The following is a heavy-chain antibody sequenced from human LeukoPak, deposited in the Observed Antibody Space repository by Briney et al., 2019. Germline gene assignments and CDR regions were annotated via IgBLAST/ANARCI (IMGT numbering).Heavy chain of an antibody. D-gene: IGHD6-13*01. CDR3: ARARRFAAAGTTAFDI. CDR1: GGSISGYY. CDR2: IYYSGST. J-gene: IGHJ3*02. Sequence: SETLSLTCTVSGGSISGYYWSWIRQPPGKGLEWIGYIYYSGSTNYNPSLKSRVTISVDTSKNQFSLKLSSVTAADTAVYYCARARRFAAAGTTAFDIWGQGTMVTVSS. V-gene: IGHV4-59*01.